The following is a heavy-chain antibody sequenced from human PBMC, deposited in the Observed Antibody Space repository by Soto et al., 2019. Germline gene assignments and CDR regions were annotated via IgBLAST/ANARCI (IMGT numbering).Heavy chain of an antibody. Sequence: ASVKVSCKASGYSFTSYGLSCVRQAPGQVLEWMGWISAYNGNTKYAQKFQDRVTMATVTSTATAYMELRSLRPDDTAVYYCARDWGTWTLAVAGPWGQGTLVTVSS. J-gene: IGHJ5*02. CDR2: ISAYNGNT. CDR3: ARDWGTWTLAVAGP. V-gene: IGHV1-18*01. CDR1: GYSFTSYG. D-gene: IGHD6-19*01.